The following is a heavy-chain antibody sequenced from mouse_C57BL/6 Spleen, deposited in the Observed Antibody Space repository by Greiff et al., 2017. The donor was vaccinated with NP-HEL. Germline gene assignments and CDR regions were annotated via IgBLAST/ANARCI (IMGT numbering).Heavy chain of an antibody. Sequence: QVQLQQSGAELVMPGASVKLSCKASGYTFTSYWMHWVKQRPGQGLEWIGEIDPSDSYTNYNQKFKGKSTLTVDKSSSTAYMQLSSLTSEDSAVYYCARGHYSNYGWYFDVWGTGTTVTVSS. CDR1: GYTFTSYW. J-gene: IGHJ1*03. V-gene: IGHV1-69*01. CDR2: IDPSDSYT. D-gene: IGHD2-5*01. CDR3: ARGHYSNYGWYFDV.